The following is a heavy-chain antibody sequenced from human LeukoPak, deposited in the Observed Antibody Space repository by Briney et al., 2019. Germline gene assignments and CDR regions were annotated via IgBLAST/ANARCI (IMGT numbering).Heavy chain of an antibody. CDR2: INHSGST. CDR1: GGSFSGYY. D-gene: IGHD6-19*01. Sequence: SETLSLTCAVYGGSFSGYYWSWIRRPPGKGLEWIGEINHSGSTNYNPSLKSRVTISVDTSKNQFSLKLSSVTAADTAVYYCARLAVAGRDYDYWGQGTLVTVSS. J-gene: IGHJ4*02. V-gene: IGHV4-34*01. CDR3: ARLAVAGRDYDY.